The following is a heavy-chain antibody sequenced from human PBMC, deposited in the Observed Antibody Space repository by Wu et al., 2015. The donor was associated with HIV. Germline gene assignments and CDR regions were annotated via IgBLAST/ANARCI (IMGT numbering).Heavy chain of an antibody. CDR1: GYTFTSYG. Sequence: QVQLVQSGAEVKKPGASVRVSCKASGYTFTSYGISWVRLAPGQGLEWMGWISAYNGNTNYAQKLQGRVTMTTDTSTSTAYMELRSLRSDDTAVYYCARVLLRPAANNYFDCWGQGTLVTVSS. J-gene: IGHJ4*02. CDR3: ARVLLRPAANNYFDC. V-gene: IGHV1-18*01. D-gene: IGHD2-2*01. CDR2: ISAYNGNT.